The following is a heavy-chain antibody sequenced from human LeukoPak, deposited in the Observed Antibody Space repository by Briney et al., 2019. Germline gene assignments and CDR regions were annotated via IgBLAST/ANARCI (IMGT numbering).Heavy chain of an antibody. V-gene: IGHV3-23*01. CDR1: GFSFSGHW. D-gene: IGHD5-18*01. J-gene: IGHJ4*02. CDR3: AKGQGKDSGYSYGYFDY. Sequence: GGSLRLSCTASGFSFSGHWMHWARQLPGKGLEWVSAISGSGGSTYYADSVKGRFTISRDNSKNTLYLQMNSLRAEDTAVYYCAKGQGKDSGYSYGYFDYWGQGTLVTVSS. CDR2: ISGSGGST.